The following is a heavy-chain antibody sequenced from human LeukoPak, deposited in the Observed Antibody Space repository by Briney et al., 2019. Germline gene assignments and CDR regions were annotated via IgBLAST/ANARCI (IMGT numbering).Heavy chain of an antibody. CDR2: ISFDGSKK. CDR3: AREAPLGVYFDY. J-gene: IGHJ4*02. Sequence: GRSQRLSCAASGFNFKSYGMHWVRQAPGKGLEWVAVISFDGSKKYYAESVKGRFMISRDNSMYTLYLQMNSLRVEDTALYYCAREAPLGVYFDYWGQGSMVTVSS. V-gene: IGHV3-30*03. CDR1: GFNFKSYG. D-gene: IGHD2-8*01.